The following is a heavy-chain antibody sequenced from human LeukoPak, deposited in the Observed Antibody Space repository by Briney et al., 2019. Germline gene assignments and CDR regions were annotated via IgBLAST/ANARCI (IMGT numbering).Heavy chain of an antibody. J-gene: IGHJ4*02. V-gene: IGHV3-23*01. CDR3: AKSRGSGWYASIDS. Sequence: GGSLRLSCAASEFTFSSYAMTWVRQAPGKGLEWVSTISSSGGSTYYADSVKGRFTISRDNSKNTLYLQMNGLRAEDTAVYYCAKSRGSGWYASIDSWGQGTLVTVSS. D-gene: IGHD6-19*01. CDR2: ISSSGGST. CDR1: EFTFSSYA.